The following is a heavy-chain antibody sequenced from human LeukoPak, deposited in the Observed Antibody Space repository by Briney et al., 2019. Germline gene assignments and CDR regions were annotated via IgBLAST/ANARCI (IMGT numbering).Heavy chain of an antibody. D-gene: IGHD2-15*01. CDR3: ARHCAGGSCADY. Sequence: GESLKISCKGSGYSFTSYWIGWVRQMPGKGLEWIGTIYPDDSDTRYSPSFQGQVPIPADKSISTAYLQWSSLKASDTAMYYCARHCAGGSCADYWGQGTLVTVSS. J-gene: IGHJ4*02. V-gene: IGHV5-51*01. CDR2: IYPDDSDT. CDR1: GYSFTSYW.